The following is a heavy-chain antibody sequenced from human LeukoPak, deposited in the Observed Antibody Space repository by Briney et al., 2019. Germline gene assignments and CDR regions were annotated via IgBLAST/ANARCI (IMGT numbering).Heavy chain of an antibody. CDR1: GYTLTELS. V-gene: IGHV1-24*01. D-gene: IGHD1-14*01. CDR2: FDPEDGET. CDR3: ATSPRYGPTDLDY. Sequence: ASVKVSCKVSGYTLTELSMHWVRQAPGEGLEWMGGFDPEDGETIYAQKFQGRVTMTEDTSTDTAYMELSSLRSEDTAVYYCATSPRYGPTDLDYWGQGTLVTVSS. J-gene: IGHJ4*02.